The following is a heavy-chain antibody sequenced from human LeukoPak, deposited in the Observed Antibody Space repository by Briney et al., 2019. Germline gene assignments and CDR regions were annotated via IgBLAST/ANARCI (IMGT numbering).Heavy chain of an antibody. CDR3: SRSINGYDFMVGF. Sequence: GGSLRLSCATPGFPFRTYGMHWVRQAPGKGLEWVAVAYDDQRGEYYADSVKGRFTVSKDNSKNTLYVQMNSLKTEDTAVYYCSRSINGYDFMVGFWGQGTLVTVSS. J-gene: IGHJ4*02. CDR2: AYDDQRGE. V-gene: IGHV3-33*03. CDR1: GFPFRTYG. D-gene: IGHD5-12*01.